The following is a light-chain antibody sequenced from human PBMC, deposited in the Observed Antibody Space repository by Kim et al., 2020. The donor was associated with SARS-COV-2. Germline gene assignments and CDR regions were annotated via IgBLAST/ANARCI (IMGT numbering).Light chain of an antibody. CDR2: GAS. CDR3: QQYGTSPLT. V-gene: IGKV3-20*01. Sequence: EIVLTQSPATLSLPPGERAALSCRASQSVSSSYLAWYQQKPGQAPRLLIYGASSRATGIPDRFSGSGSGTDFTLTITRLEPDDFAVYYCQQYGTSPLTFGGGTKLEI. J-gene: IGKJ4*01. CDR1: QSVSSSY.